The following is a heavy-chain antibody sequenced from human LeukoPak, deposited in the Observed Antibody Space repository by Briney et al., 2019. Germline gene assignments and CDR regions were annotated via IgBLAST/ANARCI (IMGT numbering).Heavy chain of an antibody. V-gene: IGHV4-39*01. CDR2: IYYSGST. Sequence: SETLSLTCTVSGGSISSSSYYWGWIRQPPGKGLEWIGSIYYSGSTYYNPSLKSRVTISVDTSKNQFSLKLSSVTAADTAVYYCARVHLGVVDDAFDIWGQGTMVTVSS. CDR3: ARVHLGVVDDAFDI. CDR1: GGSISSSSYY. J-gene: IGHJ3*02. D-gene: IGHD3-3*01.